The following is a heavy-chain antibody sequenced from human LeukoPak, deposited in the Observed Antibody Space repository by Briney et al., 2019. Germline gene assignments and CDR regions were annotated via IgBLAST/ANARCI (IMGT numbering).Heavy chain of an antibody. CDR1: GGTFSSYA. D-gene: IGHD2-15*01. Sequence: GASVKVSCKASGGTFSSYAISWVRQAPGQGLEWMGWISAYNGNTNYAQKLQGRVTMTTDTSTSTAYMELRSLRSDDTAVYYCAREECSGGSCYPSNGMDVWGQGTTVTVSS. CDR3: AREECSGGSCYPSNGMDV. V-gene: IGHV1-18*01. CDR2: ISAYNGNT. J-gene: IGHJ6*02.